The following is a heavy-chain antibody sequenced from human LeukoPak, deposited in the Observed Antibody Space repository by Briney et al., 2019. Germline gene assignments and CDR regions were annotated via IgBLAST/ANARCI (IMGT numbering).Heavy chain of an antibody. Sequence: SETLSLTCTVSGGSISSYYWSWIRQPPGKGLEWIGYIYYSGSTNYNPSLKSRVTISVDTSKNQFSLKLSSVTAADTAVYYCARVYCSSTSCIWGSFDYWGQGTLVTVSS. J-gene: IGHJ4*02. D-gene: IGHD2-2*01. CDR2: IYYSGST. CDR1: GGSISSYY. V-gene: IGHV4-59*01. CDR3: ARVYCSSTSCIWGSFDY.